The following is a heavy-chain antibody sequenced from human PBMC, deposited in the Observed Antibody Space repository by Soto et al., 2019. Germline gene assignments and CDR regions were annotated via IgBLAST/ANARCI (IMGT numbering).Heavy chain of an antibody. CDR2: IWYDGSNK. CDR3: ARGPYSGSFRFDY. J-gene: IGHJ4*02. CDR1: GFTFSSYG. D-gene: IGHD1-26*01. V-gene: IGHV3-33*01. Sequence: GGSLRLSCAASGFTFSSYGMHWVRQAPGKGLEWVAVIWYDGSNKYYADSVKGRFTISRDNSKNTLYLQMNSLSAEDTAVYYCARGPYSGSFRFDYWGQGTLVTVSS.